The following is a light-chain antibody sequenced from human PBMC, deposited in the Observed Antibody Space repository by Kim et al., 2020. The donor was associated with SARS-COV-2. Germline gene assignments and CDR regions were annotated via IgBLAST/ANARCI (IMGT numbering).Light chain of an antibody. CDR2: GKD. V-gene: IGLV3-19*01. CDR3: SSRDTTNSHVV. CDR1: SLKTSY. J-gene: IGLJ2*01. Sequence: ALEQTVKITGQGDSLKTSYATCYQQKPGQAPVLVLYGKDNRPSGIPDRFSGSSSSNSGSLTITGTQAEDEAYYYCSSRDTTNSHVVFGGGTQLTVL.